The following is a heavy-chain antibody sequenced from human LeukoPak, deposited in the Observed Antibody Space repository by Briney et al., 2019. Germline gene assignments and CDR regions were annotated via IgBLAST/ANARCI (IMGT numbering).Heavy chain of an antibody. CDR3: ARGLAQWPHFYYYGMDV. Sequence: GASVKVSCKASGGTFSSYAISWVRQAPGQGLEWMGGIIPIFGTANYAQKFQGRVTITADESTSTAYMELSSLRSEDTAVYSCARGLAQWPHFYYYGMDVWGQGTTVTVSS. J-gene: IGHJ6*02. CDR2: IIPIFGTA. V-gene: IGHV1-69*13. D-gene: IGHD6-19*01. CDR1: GGTFSSYA.